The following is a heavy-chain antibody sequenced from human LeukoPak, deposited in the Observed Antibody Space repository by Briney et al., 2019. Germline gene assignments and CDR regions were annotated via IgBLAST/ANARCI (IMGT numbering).Heavy chain of an antibody. CDR1: GYTFTSYG. CDR2: ISAYNGNT. Sequence: ASVKVSCKASGYTFTSYGISWVRQAPGQGLEWMGWISAYNGNTNYAQRLQGRVTMTTDTFTSTAYMELRSLRSDDTAVYYCARVQSVAAAYFSFDYWGQGTLVTVSS. V-gene: IGHV1-18*01. D-gene: IGHD6-13*01. J-gene: IGHJ4*02. CDR3: ARVQSVAAAYFSFDY.